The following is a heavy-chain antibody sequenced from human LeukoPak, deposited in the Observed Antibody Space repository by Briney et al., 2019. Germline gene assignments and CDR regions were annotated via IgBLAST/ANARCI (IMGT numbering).Heavy chain of an antibody. CDR3: ATELSSYYYYGMDV. CDR2: ISAYNGNT. J-gene: IGHJ6*02. D-gene: IGHD3-16*02. CDR1: GYTFTSYG. Sequence: ASVKVSCKASGYTFTSYGISWVRQAPGQGLEWMGWISAYNGNTNYAQRLQGRVTRTTDTSTSTAYMELRSLRSDDTAVYYCATELSSYYYYGMDVWGQGTTVTVSS. V-gene: IGHV1-18*01.